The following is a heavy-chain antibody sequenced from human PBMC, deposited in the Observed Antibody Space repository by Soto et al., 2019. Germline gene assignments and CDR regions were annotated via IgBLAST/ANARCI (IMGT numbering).Heavy chain of an antibody. Sequence: PGGSLRLSCAASGFTFSSYPMRWVRQAPGKGLEWVAAICGGGDCTYYADSVKGRFTISRDNSKNTVYLQMSSLRAEDTAVYYCAKVWNTYYFDYWGQGTLVTVSS. D-gene: IGHD1-1*01. V-gene: IGHV3-23*01. CDR3: AKVWNTYYFDY. J-gene: IGHJ4*02. CDR2: ICGGGDCT. CDR1: GFTFSSYP.